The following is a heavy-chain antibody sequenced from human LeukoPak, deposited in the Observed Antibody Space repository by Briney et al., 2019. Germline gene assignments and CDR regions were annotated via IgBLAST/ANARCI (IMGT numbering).Heavy chain of an antibody. V-gene: IGHV4-39*01. CDR1: GGSISSSSYY. J-gene: IGHJ3*02. D-gene: IGHD1-1*01. CDR2: IYYSGST. Sequence: SETLSLTCTISGGSISSSSYYWGWIRQPPGKGLEWIGRIYYSGSTYYNPSLKSRVTITVDTSKNQFSLKLSSVTAADTAVYYCARSRYGTRAFDIWGQGTMVTVSS. CDR3: ARSRYGTRAFDI.